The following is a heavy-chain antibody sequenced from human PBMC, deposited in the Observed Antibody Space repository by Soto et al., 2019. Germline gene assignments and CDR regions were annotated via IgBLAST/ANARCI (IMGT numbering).Heavy chain of an antibody. J-gene: IGHJ4*02. Sequence: SETLSLTCTVSGGSISSYYWSWIRQPPGKGLEWIGYIYYNGDIDYNPSLKSRVTISVDRSKNQFSLELTSVTAADTAVYYCARDAGYASGWTFFDFWGRGALVTVSS. CDR3: ARDAGYASGWTFFDF. CDR2: IYYNGDI. D-gene: IGHD6-19*01. V-gene: IGHV4-59*01. CDR1: GGSISSYY.